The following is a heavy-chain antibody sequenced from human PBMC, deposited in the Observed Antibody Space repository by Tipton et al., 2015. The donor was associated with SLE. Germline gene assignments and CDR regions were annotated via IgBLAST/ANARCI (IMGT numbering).Heavy chain of an antibody. CDR1: GFTFSSYE. J-gene: IGHJ3*02. V-gene: IGHV3-30-3*01. D-gene: IGHD2-15*01. CDR3: ARGRGALGYCSGGSCSGTFDI. CDR2: ISYHGTNE. Sequence: SLRLSCAASGFTFSSYEMNWVRQAPGKGLEWVAVISYHGTNEYYADSVKGRFTISRDNSKNTLSLQMNSLRPEDTGVYYCARGRGALGYCSGGSCSGTFDIWGQGTMVTVSS.